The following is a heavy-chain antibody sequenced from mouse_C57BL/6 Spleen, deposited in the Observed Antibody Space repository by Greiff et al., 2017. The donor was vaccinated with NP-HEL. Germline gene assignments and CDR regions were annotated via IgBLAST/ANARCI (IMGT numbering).Heavy chain of an antibody. V-gene: IGHV5-17*01. CDR2: ISSGSSTI. J-gene: IGHJ4*01. Sequence: EVKVVESGGGLVKPGGSLKLSCAASGFTFSDYGMHWVRQAPEKGLEWVAYISSGSSTIYYADTVKGRFTISRDNAKNTLFLQMTSLRSEDTAMYYCARIGGGAMDYWGQGTSVTVSS. CDR3: ARIGGGAMDY. CDR1: GFTFSDYG.